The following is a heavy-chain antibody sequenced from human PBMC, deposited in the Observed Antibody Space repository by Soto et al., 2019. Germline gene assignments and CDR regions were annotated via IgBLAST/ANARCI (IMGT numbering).Heavy chain of an antibody. D-gene: IGHD2-2*02. CDR2: IYHSGST. CDR1: GGSISSGGYS. CDR3: ARGAPCSSTSCYNDY. J-gene: IGHJ4*02. Sequence: SETLSLTCAVSGGSISSGGYSWSWIRQPPGKGLEWIGYIYHSGSTYYNPSLKSRVTISVDRSKNQFSLKLSSVTAADTAVYYCARGAPCSSTSCYNDYWGQGTLVTVSS. V-gene: IGHV4-30-2*01.